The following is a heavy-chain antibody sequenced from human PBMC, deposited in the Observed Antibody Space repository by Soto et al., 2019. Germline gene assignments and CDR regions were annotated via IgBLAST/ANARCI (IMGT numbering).Heavy chain of an antibody. D-gene: IGHD3-10*01. V-gene: IGHV1-69*01. CDR3: ARGTLYYYGSGSYHYFGY. CDR2: IIPIFGTA. J-gene: IGHJ4*02. Sequence: QVQLVQSGAEVKKPGSSVKVSCKASGGTFSSYAISWVRQAPGQGLEWMGGIIPIFGTANYAQKFQGRVTITADESTSTAYMELSSLRSEDTAVYFCARGTLYYYGSGSYHYFGYRGQGTLVTVSS. CDR1: GGTFSSYA.